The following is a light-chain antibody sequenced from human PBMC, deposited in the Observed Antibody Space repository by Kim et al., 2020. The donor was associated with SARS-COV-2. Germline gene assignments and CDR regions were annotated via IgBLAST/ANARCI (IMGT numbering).Light chain of an antibody. Sequence: SPGERATRSCRASQSISSSYLAWYQQKPGQAPRLFIYGASSRATGIPDRFSGSGSGTDFSLTISRLEPEDFAVYYCQQYNTSPLTFGGGTKVDIK. V-gene: IGKV3-20*01. J-gene: IGKJ4*01. CDR3: QQYNTSPLT. CDR2: GAS. CDR1: QSISSSY.